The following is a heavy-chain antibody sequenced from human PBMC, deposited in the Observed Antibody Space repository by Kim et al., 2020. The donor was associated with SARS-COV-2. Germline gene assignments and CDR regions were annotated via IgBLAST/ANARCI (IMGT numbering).Heavy chain of an antibody. CDR3: AKGGPTMVQGFDP. V-gene: IGHV3-9*01. CDR2: ISWNSGSI. D-gene: IGHD3-10*01. CDR1: GFTFDDYA. J-gene: IGHJ5*02. Sequence: GGSLRLSCAASGFTFDDYAMHWVRQAPGKGLEWVSGISWNSGSIGYADSVKGRFTISRDNAKNSLYLQMNSLRAEDTALYYCAKGGPTMVQGFDPWGQGT.